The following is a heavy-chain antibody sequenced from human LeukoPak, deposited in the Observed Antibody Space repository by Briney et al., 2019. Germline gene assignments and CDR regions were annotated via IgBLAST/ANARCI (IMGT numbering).Heavy chain of an antibody. V-gene: IGHV3-53*01. J-gene: IGHJ4*02. CDR2: IYSSGST. D-gene: IGHD2-21*02. Sequence: GGSLRLSCAASGFTVSSNYMSWVRQAPGKGLEWVSVIYSSGSTYYADSVKGRFTISRDNSKNTLYLQMNSLRAEDTAVYYCARVREGDYYFDYWGQGTLVTVSS. CDR1: GFTVSSNY. CDR3: ARVREGDYYFDY.